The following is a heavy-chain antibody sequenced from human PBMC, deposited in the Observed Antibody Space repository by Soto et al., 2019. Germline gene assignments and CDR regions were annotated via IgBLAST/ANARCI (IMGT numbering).Heavy chain of an antibody. CDR2: ISSSSSYI. CDR1: GGPFSGYS. Sequence: WGSLRLSCAAAGGPFSGYSRNWVRQAPGKGLEWVSSISSSSSYIYYADSVKGRFTISRDNAKNSLYLQMNSLRAEDTAVYYCARGGSGQWLASWGQGTLVTVSS. D-gene: IGHD6-19*01. CDR3: ARGGSGQWLAS. J-gene: IGHJ5*02. V-gene: IGHV3-21*01.